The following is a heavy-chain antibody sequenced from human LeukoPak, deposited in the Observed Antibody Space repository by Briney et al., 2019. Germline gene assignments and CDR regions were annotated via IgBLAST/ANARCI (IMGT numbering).Heavy chain of an antibody. J-gene: IGHJ4*02. CDR1: GFIFSSYA. Sequence: GRSLRLSCAASGFIFSSYAMHWVRQAPGKGLEWVAVISYSGNHIYYGDSVKGRFTTSRDNSKNTLYLQMNSLRAEDTAVYYCARLAYGEFDYWGQGTLVTVSS. V-gene: IGHV3-30*04. D-gene: IGHD3-10*01. CDR3: ARLAYGEFDY. CDR2: ISYSGNHI.